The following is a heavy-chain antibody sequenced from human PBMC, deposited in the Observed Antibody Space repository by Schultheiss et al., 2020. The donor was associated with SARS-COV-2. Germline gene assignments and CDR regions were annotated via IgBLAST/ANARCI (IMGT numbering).Heavy chain of an antibody. Sequence: SETLSLTCTVSGGSISSFYWSWIRQPPGKGLEWIGYIYYSGSTNYNPSLKSRVTMSVDTSKNQFSLKLSSVTAADTAVYYCARRRNHYYMDVWGKGTTVTVSS. J-gene: IGHJ6*03. CDR3: ARRRNHYYMDV. CDR2: IYYSGST. V-gene: IGHV4-59*12. D-gene: IGHD1-14*01. CDR1: GGSISSFY.